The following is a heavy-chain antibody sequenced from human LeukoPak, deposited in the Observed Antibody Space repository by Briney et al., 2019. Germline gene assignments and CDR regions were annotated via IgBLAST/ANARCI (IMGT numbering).Heavy chain of an antibody. CDR2: ISDGDDTI. Sequence: GGSLRLSCVASGFMVSDYYMNWIRQAPGKGLGWISHISDGDDTIDYADSVKGRFSMSRDNAKNSLYLEVSGLRAEDTAVYYCVRGTYYSGSGLGSWFDPWGQGTLVTVSS. CDR3: VRGTYYSGSGLGSWFDP. J-gene: IGHJ5*02. CDR1: GFMVSDYY. D-gene: IGHD2-21*01. V-gene: IGHV3-11*01.